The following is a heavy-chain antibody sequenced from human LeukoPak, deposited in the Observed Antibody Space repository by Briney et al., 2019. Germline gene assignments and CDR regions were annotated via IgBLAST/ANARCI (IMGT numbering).Heavy chain of an antibody. D-gene: IGHD3-10*01. Sequence: SETVSLMCSVCGGSVNYYYWTWMRQPPGRGVAWVGYMDHSGYTNYKPSLKSRVTISVDTSKNQFSLKLKSVTAADTAVYYCARDIASASGKFYFDYWGQGTQVTVSS. CDR3: ARDIASASGKFYFDY. CDR1: GGSVNYYY. V-gene: IGHV4-59*02. J-gene: IGHJ4*02. CDR2: MDHSGYT.